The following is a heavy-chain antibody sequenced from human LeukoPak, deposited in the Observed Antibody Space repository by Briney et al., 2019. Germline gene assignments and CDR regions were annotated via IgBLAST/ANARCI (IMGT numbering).Heavy chain of an antibody. J-gene: IGHJ4*02. V-gene: IGHV4-31*03. CDR1: GGSISSGGYY. CDR3: ARDAGLVNDY. Sequence: SETLSLTCTVSGGSISSGGYYWSWIRQHPGKGLEWIGYIYYSGSTYYNPSLKSRVTISVDTSKNQFSLKLSSVTAADTAVYYCARDAGLVNDYWGQGTLVTVSS. D-gene: IGHD6-6*01. CDR2: IYYSGST.